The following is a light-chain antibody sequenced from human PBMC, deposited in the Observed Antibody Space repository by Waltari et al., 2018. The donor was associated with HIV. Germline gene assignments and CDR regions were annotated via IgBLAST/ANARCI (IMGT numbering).Light chain of an antibody. V-gene: IGKV1-39*01. CDR1: QTIGDS. J-gene: IGKJ1*01. Sequence: DIQMTQSPSSLSASLGDRVTITCRASQTIGDSLTWYRQKPGKVPKLLIYCASTLQSGVPSRISGSGSGTEFTLTISGLQAEDFATFYCQQTFSAPWTFGQGTNIEIK. CDR2: CAS. CDR3: QQTFSAPWT.